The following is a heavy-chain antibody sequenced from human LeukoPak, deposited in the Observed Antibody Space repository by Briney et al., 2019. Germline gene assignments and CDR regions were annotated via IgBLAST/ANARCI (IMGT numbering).Heavy chain of an antibody. J-gene: IGHJ4*02. V-gene: IGHV3-7*01. CDR3: AGGLNTSPGVDY. CDR2: IKEDGSQK. CDR1: GFTFSNYW. Sequence: GGSLRLSCAASGFTFSNYWINWVRQAPGKGLEWVANIKEDGSQKYYVDSVKGRFTSSRDNAKNSVYLQMSSLRDEDTAVYYCAGGLNTSPGVDYWGQGTLVVVSS. D-gene: IGHD3-16*01.